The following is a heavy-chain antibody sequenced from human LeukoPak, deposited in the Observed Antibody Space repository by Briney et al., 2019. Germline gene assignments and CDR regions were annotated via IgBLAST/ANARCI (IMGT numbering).Heavy chain of an antibody. Sequence: PSETLSLTCAVSGYSISRGYSWGWIRQPPGMGLEWIGNMYHSESTHYNPSLKSRVTISADTSKNQFSLKLSSVTAADTAVYYCARFDHVWETHGMDAFDLWGQGTMVTVSS. CDR3: ARFDHVWETHGMDAFDL. CDR2: MYHSEST. D-gene: IGHD3-16*01. V-gene: IGHV4-38-2*01. CDR1: GYSISRGYS. J-gene: IGHJ3*01.